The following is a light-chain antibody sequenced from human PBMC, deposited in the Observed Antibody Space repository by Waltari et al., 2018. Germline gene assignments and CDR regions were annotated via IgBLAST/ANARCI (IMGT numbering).Light chain of an antibody. CDR2: KAF. Sequence: DIVMTQSPDSLSVSLGERATITCQSSQTVSFTSANRNYVAWYRQKPGKAPRLLIYKAFNLESGVPGRFSGSASGTEFNLTISSLQPDDSATYYCQQYHDYSAFGQGTKLEIK. CDR1: QTVSFTSANRNY. V-gene: IGKV4-1*01. J-gene: IGKJ2*01. CDR3: QQYHDYSA.